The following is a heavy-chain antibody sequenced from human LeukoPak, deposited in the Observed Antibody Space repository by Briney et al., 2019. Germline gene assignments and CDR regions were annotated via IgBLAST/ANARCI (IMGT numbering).Heavy chain of an antibody. CDR1: GGSIRSGGYY. CDR2: IYYSGST. D-gene: IGHD3-22*01. V-gene: IGHV4-31*03. CDR3: AREVRGLSGYYYGPYWYFDL. Sequence: SQTLCLTCTVSGGSIRSGGYYWSWIRQHPGKGLEWIGYIYYSGSTYYNPSLKSRVTISIDTSKNQFSLKLSSVTAADTAVYYCAREVRGLSGYYYGPYWYFDLWGRGTLVTVSS. J-gene: IGHJ2*01.